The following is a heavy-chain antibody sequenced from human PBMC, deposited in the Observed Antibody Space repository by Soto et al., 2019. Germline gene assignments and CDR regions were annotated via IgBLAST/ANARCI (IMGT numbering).Heavy chain of an antibody. D-gene: IGHD3-3*01. CDR2: LYYTGST. CDR3: ARGGGYDFRTSQAPPIDV. Sequence: QVQLQASGPGLVKPSETLSLTCNVSGGSISDFYWSWIRQSPGKRLEWIGYLYYTGSTNYNPALTSRVTISLDTSKNQFSLKVRSVTAADTAVYYCARGGGYDFRTSQAPPIDVWGQRTTATVSS. J-gene: IGHJ6*02. V-gene: IGHV4-59*01. CDR1: GGSISDFY.